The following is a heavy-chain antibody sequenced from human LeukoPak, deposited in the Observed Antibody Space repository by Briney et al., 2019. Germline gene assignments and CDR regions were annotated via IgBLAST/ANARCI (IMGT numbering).Heavy chain of an antibody. J-gene: IGHJ4*02. Sequence: PGGSLRLSCAASGFTFSSYAMSWVRQAPGKGLEWVSAISGSGGSTYYADSVKGRFTISRDNSKNTLYLQMNSLRAEDTAVYYCAKINTALDYYDSSGPDYWGQGTLVTVSS. CDR2: ISGSGGST. D-gene: IGHD3-22*01. CDR3: AKINTALDYYDSSGPDY. CDR1: GFTFSSYA. V-gene: IGHV3-23*01.